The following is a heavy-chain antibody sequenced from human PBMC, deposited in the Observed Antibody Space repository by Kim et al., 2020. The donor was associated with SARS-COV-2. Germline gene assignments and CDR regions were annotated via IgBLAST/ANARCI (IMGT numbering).Heavy chain of an antibody. Sequence: GGSLRLSCAASGFTFSSYGMHWVRQAPGKGLEWVAVISYDGSNKYYADSVKGRFTISRDNSKNTLYLQMNSLRAEDTAVYYCAKAGWIAAQDYWGQGTLVTVSS. CDR1: GFTFSSYG. CDR2: ISYDGSNK. J-gene: IGHJ4*02. V-gene: IGHV3-30*18. D-gene: IGHD6-6*01. CDR3: AKAGWIAAQDY.